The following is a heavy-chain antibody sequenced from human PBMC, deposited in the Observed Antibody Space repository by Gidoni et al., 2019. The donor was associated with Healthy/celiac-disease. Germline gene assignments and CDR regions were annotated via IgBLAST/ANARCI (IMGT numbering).Heavy chain of an antibody. J-gene: IGHJ5*02. V-gene: IGHV3-48*01. CDR3: ATATIRLGYIPS. D-gene: IGHD5-18*01. CDR1: GFTFSSYS. CDR2: ISSSSSTI. Sequence: EVQLGESGGGLVPPGGSMRLSCAAAGFTFSSYSMHWVRKAPGKGLGLVSYISSSSSTIYYADSVKGRFTISRANAKNSLYLQMTSLRAEDTAVYYCATATIRLGYIPSWGQGTLVPVSS.